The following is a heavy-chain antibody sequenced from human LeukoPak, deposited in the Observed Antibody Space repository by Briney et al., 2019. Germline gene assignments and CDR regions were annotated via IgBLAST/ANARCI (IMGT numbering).Heavy chain of an antibody. Sequence: ASVKVSCKASGYTFTSYAMHWVRQAPGQRVEWMGWINAGNGNTKYSQKFQGRVTITRDTSASTAYMELSSLRSEDTAVYYCARLNGSGSYYSSSYGMDVWGQGTTVTVSS. CDR1: GYTFTSYA. J-gene: IGHJ6*02. CDR2: INAGNGNT. CDR3: ARLNGSGSYYSSSYGMDV. D-gene: IGHD3-10*01. V-gene: IGHV1-3*01.